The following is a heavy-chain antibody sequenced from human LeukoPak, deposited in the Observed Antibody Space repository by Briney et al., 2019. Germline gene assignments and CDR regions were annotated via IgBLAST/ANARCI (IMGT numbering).Heavy chain of an antibody. J-gene: IGHJ4*02. V-gene: IGHV3-11*04. D-gene: IGHD3-3*01. CDR1: GFTFSDYY. CDR3: ARVYDFWSGYYLDY. Sequence: KPGGSLRVSCAATGFTFSDYYMTWIRQAPGKGLECVSYISSTGDRIYYADSVRGRFTISRDNAKNSLSLQMGSLRAEDTAIYYCARVYDFWSGYYLDYWGQGALVTVSS. CDR2: ISSTGDRI.